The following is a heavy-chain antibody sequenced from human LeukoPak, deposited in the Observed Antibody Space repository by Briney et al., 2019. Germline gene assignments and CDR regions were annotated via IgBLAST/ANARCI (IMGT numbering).Heavy chain of an antibody. V-gene: IGHV3-20*04. D-gene: IGHD5-24*01. CDR1: GYIFYDYG. CDR3: VGLGRDGYTYGAAY. Sequence: PGGSLRLSCAGSGYIFYDYGMRWVRDAPGKGLEWVGSINWNGGSTSYAASVKGRCNISRDHAQTALYLETNSLRVQDTGFYYGVGLGRDGYTYGAAYWGQGALVTVSS. J-gene: IGHJ1*01. CDR2: INWNGGST.